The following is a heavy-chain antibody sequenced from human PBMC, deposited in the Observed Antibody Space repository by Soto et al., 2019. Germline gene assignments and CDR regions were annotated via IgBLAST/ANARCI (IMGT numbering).Heavy chain of an antibody. CDR1: GYSFTSYW. V-gene: IGHV5-51*01. CDR3: ARTNMHSGYYAWFDP. Sequence: GESLKISCKGSGYSFTSYWIGWVRQMPGKGLEWMGIIYPGDSDTRYSPSFQGQVTISADKSISTAYLQWSSLKASDTAMYYCARTNMHSGYYAWFDPWGQGTLVTVSS. D-gene: IGHD3-22*01. CDR2: IYPGDSDT. J-gene: IGHJ5*02.